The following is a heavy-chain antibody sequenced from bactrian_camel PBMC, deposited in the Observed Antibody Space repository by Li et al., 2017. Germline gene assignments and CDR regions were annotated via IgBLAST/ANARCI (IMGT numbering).Heavy chain of an antibody. CDR1: GFTFDDSD. Sequence: HVQLVESGGGSVQAGGSLRLSCTASGFTFDDSDLDWYRKAPGNECELVSKISSDGTTYYADSVKGRFTISKDNAKNAVYLQMNSPKSEDTALYYCATDYGSGAFAAWGQGTQVTVS. D-gene: IGHD4*01. CDR3: ATDYGSGAFAA. J-gene: IGHJ6*01. V-gene: IGHV3S60*01. CDR2: ISSDGTT.